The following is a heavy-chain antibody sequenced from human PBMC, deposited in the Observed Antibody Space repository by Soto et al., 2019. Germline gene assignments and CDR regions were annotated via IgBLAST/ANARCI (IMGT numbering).Heavy chain of an antibody. CDR2: IKRKTDGGTT. J-gene: IGHJ4*02. V-gene: IGHV3-15*01. Sequence: EVQLVESGGGLVKPGGSLRLSCAASGFTFSNAWMSWVRQAPGKWLEWVGRIKRKTDGGTTDYAPPVKGRFTIVRDDSKNPLELQMNSLKTEETAVYYCTTVSVLLWFGELLETDYWGQGTLVTVSS. D-gene: IGHD3-10*01. CDR3: TTVSVLLWFGELLETDY. CDR1: GFTFSNAW.